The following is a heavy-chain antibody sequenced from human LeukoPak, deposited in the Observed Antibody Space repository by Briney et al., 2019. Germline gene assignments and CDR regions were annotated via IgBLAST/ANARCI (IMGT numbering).Heavy chain of an antibody. J-gene: IGHJ3*02. CDR2: INPSGGST. D-gene: IGHD5-24*01. Sequence: SCKASGYTFTSYYMHWVRQAPGQGLEWMGIINPSGGSTIYAQKFKGRVTMTRDTSTSTVYMEMSSLRSEHTAVYYCARENVEMATGNAFDIWGQGTMVTVSS. CDR3: ARENVEMATGNAFDI. V-gene: IGHV1-46*01. CDR1: GYTFTSYY.